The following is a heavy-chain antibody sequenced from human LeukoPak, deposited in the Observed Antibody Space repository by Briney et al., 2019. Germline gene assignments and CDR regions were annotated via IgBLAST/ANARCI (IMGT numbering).Heavy chain of an antibody. CDR2: IIPIFGTA. Sequence: ASVKASCKASGGTFSSYAVSWVRQAPGQGLEWMGGIIPIFGTANYAQKFQGRVTITADESTSTAYMELSSLRSEDTAVYYCLASPGYCSSTSCYMIDYWGQGTLVTVSS. J-gene: IGHJ4*02. D-gene: IGHD2-2*02. V-gene: IGHV1-69*01. CDR3: LASPGYCSSTSCYMIDY. CDR1: GGTFSSYA.